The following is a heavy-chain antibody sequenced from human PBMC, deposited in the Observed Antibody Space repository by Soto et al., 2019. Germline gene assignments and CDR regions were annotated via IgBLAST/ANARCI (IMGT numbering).Heavy chain of an antibody. CDR3: AGHPGGGGY. J-gene: IGHJ4*02. Sequence: EVQLVESGGGLIQPGGSLRLSCAVSGFTVSNNYMSWVRQAPGKGLEGVSVIYSGGYTAYGDSVKGRFTISRDNSTNHQYPQTKRQRPAGTALFSWAGHPGGGGYWGQGTLVTVSS. CDR1: GFTVSNNY. CDR2: IYSGGYT. D-gene: IGHD3-10*01. V-gene: IGHV3-53*01.